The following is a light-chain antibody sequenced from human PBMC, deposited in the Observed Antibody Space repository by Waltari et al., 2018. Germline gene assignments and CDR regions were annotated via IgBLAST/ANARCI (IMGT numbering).Light chain of an antibody. V-gene: IGKV1-39*01. J-gene: IGKJ4*01. CDR3: QQSYSTPLT. CDR2: DAS. CDR1: QSISSY. Sequence: DIQMTQSPSSLSASVGDRVTITCRASQSISSYLNWYQHTTGKAPKLLIYDASSLQSGVPSRFSGSGSGTYFTLTISSLQPEXXXTYYCQQSYSTPLTFGGGTKVEIK.